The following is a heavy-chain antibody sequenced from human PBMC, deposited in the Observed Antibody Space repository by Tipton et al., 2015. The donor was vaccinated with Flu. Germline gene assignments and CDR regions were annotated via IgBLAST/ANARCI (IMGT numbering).Heavy chain of an antibody. Sequence: TLSLTCTVSGGSISSYYWSWIRQPAGKGLEWIGRMHASGVTNYNPSLKSRVSMSVDTSMDQFSLTLTSVTAADTALYYCARDPYNASGSLYDGGDDFDFWGRGTLVSVSS. CDR3: ARDPYNASGSLYDGGDDFDF. D-gene: IGHD3-10*01. J-gene: IGHJ4*02. V-gene: IGHV4-4*07. CDR2: MHASGVT. CDR1: GGSISSYY.